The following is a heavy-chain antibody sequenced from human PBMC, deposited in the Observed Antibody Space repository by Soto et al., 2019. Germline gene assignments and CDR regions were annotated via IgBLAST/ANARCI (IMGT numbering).Heavy chain of an antibody. Sequence: QVQLQESGPGLVKPSDNLSLTCAVSGYSISSSNWWGWIRQPPGKGLEWIGYISSSGTTYYNPSLKSRVTMSVDTSKNQFSLKLTSVTAVDTAVYYCARREIQGPIDYWGQGTLVTVSS. CDR2: ISSSGTT. D-gene: IGHD1-26*01. J-gene: IGHJ4*02. CDR1: GYSISSSNW. V-gene: IGHV4-28*01. CDR3: ARREIQGPIDY.